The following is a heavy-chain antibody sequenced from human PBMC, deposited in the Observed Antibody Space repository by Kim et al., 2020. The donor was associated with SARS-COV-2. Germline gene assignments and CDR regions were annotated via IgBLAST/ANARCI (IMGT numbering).Heavy chain of an antibody. V-gene: IGHV2-5*02. Sequence: SGPTLVNPTQTLTLTCTFSGFSLSTSGVGVGWIRQPPGKALEWLALIYWDDDKXXXXXXKSRLTITXDTSKNQVVLTMTNMDPVXTATYYCAHSRIRRGTMXXXADISXXXWGQGXXVTVSS. CDR3: AHSRIRRGTMXXXADISXXX. CDR2: IYWDDDK. CDR1: GFSLSTSGVG. D-gene: IGHD3-22*01. J-gene: IGHJ4*02.